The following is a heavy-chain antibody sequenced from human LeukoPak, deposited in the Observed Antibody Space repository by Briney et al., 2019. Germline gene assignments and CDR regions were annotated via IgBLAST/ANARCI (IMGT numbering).Heavy chain of an antibody. CDR3: AKDLSPVISSDAHDYDCNGKDV. CDR1: GFTFSSYG. CDR2: ISYDGSNK. Sequence: RSLILSCAASGFTFSSYGMHWVRQAPGKGLEGVAVISYDGSNKYSAYSVTGRFTISRDDSKNTVYLQMNSLRGEDTAVYYCAKDLSPVISSDAHDYDCNGKDVWGKGNTVTVSS. V-gene: IGHV3-30*18. D-gene: IGHD4-17*01. J-gene: IGHJ6*04.